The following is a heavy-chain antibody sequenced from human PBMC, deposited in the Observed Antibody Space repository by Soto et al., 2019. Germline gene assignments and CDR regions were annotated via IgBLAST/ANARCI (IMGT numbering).Heavy chain of an antibody. V-gene: IGHV5-51*01. CDR1: GYSFSKYW. Sequence: PRDSLKFSCHGHGYSFSKYWIGWVRPAPGKGLEVRGMIYPRDSEARYSPAFDGQVTFSVDKSINTADLQWKSLKASDTAMYYCARQGGEYNTMSDYVGQGTLVHVSS. CDR2: IYPRDSEA. CDR3: ARQGGEYNTMSDY. D-gene: IGHD3-10*01. J-gene: IGHJ4*02.